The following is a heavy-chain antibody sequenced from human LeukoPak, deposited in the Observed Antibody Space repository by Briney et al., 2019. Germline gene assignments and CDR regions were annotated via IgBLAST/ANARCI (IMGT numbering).Heavy chain of an antibody. Sequence: GGSLRLCCAASGFTFSSYAMNWVRQAPGKGLEWVAVIWYDGSNKYYADSVKGRFTISGDNSKNTLYLQMNSLRAEDTAVYYCARAQYYDFWSGYYRASKLNWFDPWGQGTLVTVSS. CDR2: IWYDGSNK. J-gene: IGHJ5*02. CDR1: GFTFSSYA. V-gene: IGHV3-33*08. D-gene: IGHD3-3*01. CDR3: ARAQYYDFWSGYYRASKLNWFDP.